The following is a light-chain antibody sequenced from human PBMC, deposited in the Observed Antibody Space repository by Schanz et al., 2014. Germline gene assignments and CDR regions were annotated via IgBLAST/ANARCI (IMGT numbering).Light chain of an antibody. CDR1: SSDVGAYNF. CDR3: CSYAGSYSYV. Sequence: QSALTQPPSASGSPGQSVTISCTGTSSDVGAYNFVSWYEQHPGKAPKLMINEVNKRPSGVPDRFSGSKSGNTASLTISGLQDEDEADYYCCSYAGSYSYVFGTGTKLTVL. V-gene: IGLV2-8*01. J-gene: IGLJ1*01. CDR2: EVN.